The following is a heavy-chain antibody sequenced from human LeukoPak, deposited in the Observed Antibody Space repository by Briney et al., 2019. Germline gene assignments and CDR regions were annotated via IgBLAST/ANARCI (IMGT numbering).Heavy chain of an antibody. V-gene: IGHV3-48*01. CDR2: ISSSSSTI. J-gene: IGHJ5*02. D-gene: IGHD2-2*01. CDR3: ASESYCSSTSCRYNWFDP. Sequence: KPGGSLRLSCAASGFTLSSFEMNWVRQAPGKGLEWVSYISSSSSTIYYADSVKGRFTISRDNAKNSLYLQMNSLRAEDTAVYYCASESYCSSTSCRYNWFDPWGQGTLVTVSS. CDR1: GFTLSSFE.